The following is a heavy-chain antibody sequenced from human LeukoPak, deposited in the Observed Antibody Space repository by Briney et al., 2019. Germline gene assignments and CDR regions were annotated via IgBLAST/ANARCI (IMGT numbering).Heavy chain of an antibody. CDR1: GSTVKSNY. J-gene: IGHJ3*02. CDR3: ARLDDSNSRRPENDAFDI. Sequence: QRGESLKISCAVSGSTVKSNYMSWARQAPGKGLEWVSVIYSGGDTYYADSVKGRFTISRDNSKITLYLQMNNLRPEDTAVYYCARLDDSNSRRPENDAFDIWGQGTTVTVSS. V-gene: IGHV3-66*02. D-gene: IGHD3-22*01. CDR2: IYSGGDT.